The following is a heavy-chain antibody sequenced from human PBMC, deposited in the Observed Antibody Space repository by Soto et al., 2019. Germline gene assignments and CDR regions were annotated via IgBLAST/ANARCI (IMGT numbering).Heavy chain of an antibody. CDR2: ISAYNGNT. D-gene: IGHD4-17*01. Sequence: QVQLVQSGAEVKKPGASVKVSCKASGYTFTSYGISWVRQAPGQGLEWMGWISAYNGNTNYAQKLQGRVTMTTDTXTSTAYMERRSLRSDDTAVYYCATPVTPEEPYFDYWGQGTLVTVSS. V-gene: IGHV1-18*01. CDR3: ATPVTPEEPYFDY. J-gene: IGHJ4*02. CDR1: GYTFTSYG.